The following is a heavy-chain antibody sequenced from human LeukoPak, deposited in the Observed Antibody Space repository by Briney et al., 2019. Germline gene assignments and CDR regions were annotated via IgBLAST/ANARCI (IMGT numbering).Heavy chain of an antibody. V-gene: IGHV1-18*01. Sequence: ASVSVSCKASGYTVTSYGVSWVRQAPGQGREWMGWISTYGGGTNYARNLQGRVTVTTDTSTTTVYMELRSLRSDDTAVYYCARPNTDAAGYYFDYWGQGTLVTVSS. CDR1: GYTVTSYG. J-gene: IGHJ4*02. CDR2: ISTYGGGT. CDR3: ARPNTDAAGYYFDY. D-gene: IGHD6-13*01.